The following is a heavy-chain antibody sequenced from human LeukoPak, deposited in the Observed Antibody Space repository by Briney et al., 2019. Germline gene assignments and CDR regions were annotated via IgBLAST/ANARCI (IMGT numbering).Heavy chain of an antibody. CDR1: GYSFTSYW. CDR2: IYPVDADT. CDR3: ARRRAYCGGDCYSGSYWYFDL. J-gene: IGHJ2*01. D-gene: IGHD2-21*02. V-gene: IGHV5-51*01. Sequence: GESLKISCKGSGYSFTSYWIGWVRQMPGKGLEGIGIIYPVDADTRYSPPFQGQVTISADKSISTAYLQWSSLKASDTAMYYCARRRAYCGGDCYSGSYWYFDLWGRGTLVTVSS.